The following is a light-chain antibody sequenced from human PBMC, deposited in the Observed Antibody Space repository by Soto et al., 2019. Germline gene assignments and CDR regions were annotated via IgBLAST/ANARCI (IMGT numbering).Light chain of an antibody. Sequence: EIVLTQSPGTLSLSPGERATLSCRASQSVSSSYLAWYQQKPGQAPRLLIYGASSRATGIPDRFSGSGSGTDVTLTISRLETEDFAVYYCQQHGSSPQAFGQGTKLEIK. CDR2: GAS. CDR1: QSVSSSY. V-gene: IGKV3-20*01. CDR3: QQHGSSPQA. J-gene: IGKJ2*01.